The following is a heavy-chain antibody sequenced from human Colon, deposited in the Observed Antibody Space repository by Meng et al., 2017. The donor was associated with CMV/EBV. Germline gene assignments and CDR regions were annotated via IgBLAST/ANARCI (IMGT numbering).Heavy chain of an antibody. CDR2: ITGSGDVT. CDR3: AKALNLVVPAAAYFHS. V-gene: IGHV3-23*01. Sequence: GGSLRLSCAASGFIFDKFAMHWVRRAPGKGLEWVSAITGSGDVTYYADSVKGRFTISRDNSKSTLYLQMNSLRAEDTAVYFCAKALNLVVPAAAYFHSWGNGTLVTVS. D-gene: IGHD2-2*01. J-gene: IGHJ4*01. CDR1: GFIFDKFA.